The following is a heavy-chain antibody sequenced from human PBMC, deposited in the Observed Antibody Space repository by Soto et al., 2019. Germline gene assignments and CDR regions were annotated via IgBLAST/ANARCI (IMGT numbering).Heavy chain of an antibody. CDR3: GHPTPVPTGGDY. D-gene: IGHD7-27*01. J-gene: IGHJ4*02. V-gene: IGHV2-5*02. CDR1: GFSLSTTGVG. Sequence: QITLKESGPTLVKPTQTLTLTCTFSGFSLSTTGVGVGWIRQPPGKALDWLALIYWDDDKRYSPSLKIRLTITKDTSKNQVVLTMTNLDPIDTTTYSGGHPTPVPTGGDYCGQGTLVTVPS. CDR2: IYWDDDK.